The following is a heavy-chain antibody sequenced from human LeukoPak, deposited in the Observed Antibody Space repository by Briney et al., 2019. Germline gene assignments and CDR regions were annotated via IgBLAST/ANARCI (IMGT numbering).Heavy chain of an antibody. CDR2: IYTSGST. V-gene: IGHV4-4*07. D-gene: IGHD3-3*01. CDR1: GGSISSYY. CDR3: ARCYDFWSGYYVLDY. Sequence: SETLSLTCTVSGGSISSYYWSWIRQPAGKGLEWIGRIYTSGSTNYNPSLKSRVTMSVDTSKNRFSLKLSSVTAADTAVYYCARCYDFWSGYYVLDYWGQGTLVTVSS. J-gene: IGHJ4*02.